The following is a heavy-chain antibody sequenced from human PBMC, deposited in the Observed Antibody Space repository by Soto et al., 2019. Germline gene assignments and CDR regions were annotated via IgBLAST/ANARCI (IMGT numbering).Heavy chain of an antibody. V-gene: IGHV3-23*01. CDR1: GFNSSSYA. CDR2: ISGSGGST. CDR3: AKDGVGYYDILTGYYSLPGFDP. Sequence: PGGSVRLSCAASGFNSSSYAMSWVRQAPGKGLAWLSAISGSGGSTYYADCVKGWFTISRENSKNSLYLQMNSLRAEDTAVYYCAKDGVGYYDILTGYYSLPGFDPWGQGSLVTVSS. J-gene: IGHJ5*02. D-gene: IGHD3-9*01.